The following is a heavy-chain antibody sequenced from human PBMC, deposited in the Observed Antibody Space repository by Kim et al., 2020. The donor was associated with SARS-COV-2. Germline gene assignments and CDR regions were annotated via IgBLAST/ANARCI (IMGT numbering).Heavy chain of an antibody. J-gene: IGHJ4*02. V-gene: IGHV3-23*01. CDR3: AKGPVGSSWYSLSFADY. Sequence: AKRRLTIARDNSKTTLYLQMNSLRAEDTAVYYCAKGPVGSSWYSLSFADYWGQGTLVTVSS. D-gene: IGHD6-13*01.